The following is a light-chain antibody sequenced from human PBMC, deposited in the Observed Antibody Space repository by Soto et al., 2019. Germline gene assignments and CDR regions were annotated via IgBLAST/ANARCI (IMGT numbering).Light chain of an antibody. J-gene: IGLJ3*02. Sequence: QSALTQPASVSGSPGQSITISCTGTSNDVGAFNYVSWYQKHPGKAPKGSIYEVINRPSGVSNRFSGSKSGNTASLTISGRQAEDEADYDCNSYTTTSARVFGGGTKLTV. CDR1: SNDVGAFNY. V-gene: IGLV2-14*01. CDR3: NSYTTTSARV. CDR2: EVI.